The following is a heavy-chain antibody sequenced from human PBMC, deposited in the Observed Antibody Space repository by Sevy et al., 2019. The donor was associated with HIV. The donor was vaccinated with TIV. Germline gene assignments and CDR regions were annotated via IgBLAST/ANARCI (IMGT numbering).Heavy chain of an antibody. CDR3: ARVDEQRWLRLYYFDY. Sequence: GGSLRLSCAASGFTFSNYAMHWVRQAPGKGLEWVAVISYDGSNKYYADSVKGRFTISRDNSKNRLYLQMNSLGAEDTAVYYCARVDEQRWLRLYYFDYWGQGTLVTVSS. V-gene: IGHV3-30*04. J-gene: IGHJ4*02. CDR1: GFTFSNYA. D-gene: IGHD5-12*01. CDR2: ISYDGSNK.